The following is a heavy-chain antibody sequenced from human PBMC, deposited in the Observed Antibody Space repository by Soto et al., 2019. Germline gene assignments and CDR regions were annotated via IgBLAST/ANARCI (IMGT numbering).Heavy chain of an antibody. CDR3: ARVMLGGHSDY. CDR1: GYTFTNNV. J-gene: IGHJ4*02. V-gene: IGHV1-8*01. D-gene: IGHD2-15*01. Sequence: ASVKVSCKASGYTFTNNVISWVRQAPGQGLEWMGWMNPNSGNTGYAQKFQGRVTMTRNTSIRTAYIDLSSLSSDDTAVYYCARVMLGGHSDYWGQGTLVTVSS. CDR2: MNPNSGNT.